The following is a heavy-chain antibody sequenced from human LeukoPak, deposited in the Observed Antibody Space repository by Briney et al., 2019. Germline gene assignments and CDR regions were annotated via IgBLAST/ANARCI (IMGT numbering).Heavy chain of an antibody. CDR2: INPILGIA. Sequence: GASVKVSCKSSGYSFSDFYIHWVRQAPGQGLEWMGWINPILGIANYAQKFQGRVTITADKSTSTAYMELSSLRSEDTAVYYCARPNYGSGSSDYWGQGTLVTVSS. CDR1: GYSFSDFY. CDR3: ARPNYGSGSSDY. V-gene: IGHV1-69*10. D-gene: IGHD3-10*01. J-gene: IGHJ4*02.